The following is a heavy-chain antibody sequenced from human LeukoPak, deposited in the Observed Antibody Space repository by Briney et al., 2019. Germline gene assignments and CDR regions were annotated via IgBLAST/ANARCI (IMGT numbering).Heavy chain of an antibody. D-gene: IGHD3-10*01. CDR3: ARDPDRLLWFGELCGLDY. CDR1: GFTFSSYA. Sequence: GRSLRLSCAASGFTFSSYAMHWVRQAPGKGLEWVAVISYDGSNKYYADSVKGRFTISRDNSKNTLYLQMNSLRAEDTAAYYCARDPDRLLWFGELCGLDYWGQGTLVTVSS. J-gene: IGHJ4*02. V-gene: IGHV3-30*04. CDR2: ISYDGSNK.